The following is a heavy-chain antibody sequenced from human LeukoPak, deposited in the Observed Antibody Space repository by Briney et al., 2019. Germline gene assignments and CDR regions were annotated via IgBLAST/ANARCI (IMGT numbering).Heavy chain of an antibody. J-gene: IGHJ4*02. V-gene: IGHV1-46*01. D-gene: IGHD3-22*01. Sequence: ASVKVSCKASGYTFTSYYMHWVRQAPGQGLEWMGIINPSGGSTSYAQKFQGRVTMTRGTSTSTVYMELSSLRSEDTAVYYCARGKGTYESSGYYYFVGNYWGQGTLVTVSS. CDR2: INPSGGST. CDR1: GYTFTSYY. CDR3: ARGKGTYESSGYYYFVGNY.